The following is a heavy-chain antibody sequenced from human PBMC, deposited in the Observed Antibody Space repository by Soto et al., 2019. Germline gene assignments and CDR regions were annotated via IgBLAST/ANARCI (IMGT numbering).Heavy chain of an antibody. Sequence: QVQMVESGGALVKPGGSLRLSCAASGFTFSDYYISWVRQAPGRGLEWLSYISQTGAYTNYVDSVRGRFTISRDNAKNSLYLQMNSLRAEDTAVYCSTSAERGKTGVRVWVQGTLVTVAS. CDR2: ISQTGAYT. CDR1: GFTFSDYY. D-gene: IGHD1-1*01. CDR3: TSAERGKTGVRV. V-gene: IGHV3-11*06. J-gene: IGHJ4*02.